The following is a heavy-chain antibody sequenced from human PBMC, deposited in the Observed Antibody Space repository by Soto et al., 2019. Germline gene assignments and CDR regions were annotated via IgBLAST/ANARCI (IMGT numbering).Heavy chain of an antibody. V-gene: IGHV4-59*01. CDR1: GGSISSYY. CDR2: IYYSGST. Sequence: PSETLSLTCTVSGGSISSYYWSWIRQPPGKGLEWIGYIYYSGSTNYNPSLKSRVTISVDTSKNQFSLKLSSVTAADTALYYCARSPTSDYYYPGAFDIWGQGTMVTVSS. D-gene: IGHD3-22*01. CDR3: ARSPTSDYYYPGAFDI. J-gene: IGHJ3*02.